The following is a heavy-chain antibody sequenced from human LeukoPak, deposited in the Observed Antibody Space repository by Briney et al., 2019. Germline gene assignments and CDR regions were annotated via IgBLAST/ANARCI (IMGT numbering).Heavy chain of an antibody. V-gene: IGHV3-23*01. Sequence: GGSLRLSCAASGFTFSSYAMSWVRQAPGKGLEWVSVISGSGGTTNYADSVKGRFTISRDNSQNTLYLQMNHLRAEDTAIYYCAKMKVSGTWYSDFDCWGQGTLVTVSS. CDR1: GFTFSSYA. J-gene: IGHJ4*02. CDR2: ISGSGGTT. CDR3: AKMKVSGTWYSDFDC. D-gene: IGHD6-13*01.